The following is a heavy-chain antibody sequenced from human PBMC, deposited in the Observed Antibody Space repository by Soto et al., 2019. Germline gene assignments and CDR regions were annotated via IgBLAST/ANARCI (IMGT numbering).Heavy chain of an antibody. CDR2: INHSGST. CDR3: ARGWGRIFDY. Sequence: SETLSLTCAVYGGSFSGYYWCWIRQPPGKGLEWIGEINHSGSTNYNPSLKSRVTISIDTSKNQFSLKLSSVTAADTAVYYCARGWGRIFDYWGQGTLVTVSS. J-gene: IGHJ4*02. D-gene: IGHD7-27*01. V-gene: IGHV4-34*01. CDR1: GGSFSGYY.